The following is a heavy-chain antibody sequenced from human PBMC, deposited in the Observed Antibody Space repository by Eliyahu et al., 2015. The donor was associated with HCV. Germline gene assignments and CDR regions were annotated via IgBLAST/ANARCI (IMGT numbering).Heavy chain of an antibody. Sequence: LVKPGGSLRLSCAASGFXFSDYNMHWIRQAPGKGPEWISYISSTGNTIYYADSVQGRFTISRDNANNSLFLQMDSLRAEDTAVYYCVRNFGPYHNGHSSWGYWGQGTLVTVSS. CDR3: VRNFGPYHNGHSSWGY. V-gene: IGHV3-11*01. D-gene: IGHD3/OR15-3a*01. CDR2: ISSTGNTI. CDR1: GFXFSDYN. J-gene: IGHJ4*02.